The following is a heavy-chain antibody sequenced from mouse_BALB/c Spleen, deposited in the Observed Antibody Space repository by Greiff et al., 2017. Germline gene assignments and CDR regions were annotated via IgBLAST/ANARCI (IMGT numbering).Heavy chain of an antibody. CDR1: GYTFTSYY. CDR3: ARNDYDDGFDY. V-gene: IGHV1S56*01. J-gene: IGHJ2*01. CDR2: IYPGNVNT. Sequence: VQLQQSGPELVKPGASVRISCKASGYTFTSYYIHWVKQRPGQGLEWIGWIYPGNVNTKYNEKFKGKATLTADKSSSTAYMQLSSLTSEDSAVYFCARNDYDDGFDYWGQGTTLTVSS. D-gene: IGHD2-4*01.